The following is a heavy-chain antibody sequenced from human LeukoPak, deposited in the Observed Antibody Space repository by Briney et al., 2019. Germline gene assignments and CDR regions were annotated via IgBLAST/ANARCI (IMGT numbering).Heavy chain of an antibody. J-gene: IGHJ4*02. D-gene: IGHD3-10*01. CDR1: GYAFSTFA. V-gene: IGHV3-23*01. Sequence: PGGSLTLSCAASGYAFSTFAMSRVRQAPGKGLEWISGISNSGRSTYYADSVKGRFTISRDNSKNTLYLQMNSLRAEDTAVYYCATGGVIITNFDCWGQGTLVTVSS. CDR3: ATGGVIITNFDC. CDR2: ISNSGRST.